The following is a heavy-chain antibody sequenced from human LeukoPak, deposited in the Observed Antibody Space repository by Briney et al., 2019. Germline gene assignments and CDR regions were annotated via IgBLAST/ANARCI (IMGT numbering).Heavy chain of an antibody. J-gene: IGHJ6*03. CDR2: IKQDGSEK. D-gene: IGHD2-15*01. CDR1: GFTFSSYW. Sequence: GGSLRLSCAASGFTFSSYWMSWVRQAPGKGLEWVANIKQDGSEKYYVDSVKGRFTISRDNAKNSLYLQMNSLRAEDTAVYYCARVLGGGSHYYYYYYMDVWGKGTTVTVSS. V-gene: IGHV3-7*01. CDR3: ARVLGGGSHYYYYYYMDV.